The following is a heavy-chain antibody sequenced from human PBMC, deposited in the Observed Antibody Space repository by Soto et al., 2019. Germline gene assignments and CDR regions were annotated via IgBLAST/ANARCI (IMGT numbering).Heavy chain of an antibody. D-gene: IGHD3-16*01. V-gene: IGHV3-30*04. Sequence: GGSLRLSCAASGFTFSFYAMHWVRQAPGKGLEWVAVISYNGRNKHYVDSVKGRFTISRDNSQDTLYLQMDSLRPDDTAVYYCARQAKIGDRSQFYFDSWGRGTLVTVS. J-gene: IGHJ4*02. CDR1: GFTFSFYA. CDR3: ARQAKIGDRSQFYFDS. CDR2: ISYNGRNK.